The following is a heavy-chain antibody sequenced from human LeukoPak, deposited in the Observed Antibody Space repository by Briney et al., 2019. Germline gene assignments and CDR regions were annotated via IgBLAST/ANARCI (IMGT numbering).Heavy chain of an antibody. CDR1: GRSISSSNW. CDR2: IYHSGST. CDR3: ARLTSSWYQDWYFDL. V-gene: IGHV4-4*02. D-gene: IGHD6-13*01. Sequence: SETLSLTCAVSGRSISSSNWWSWVRQPLGKGLQWIGEIYHSGSTNYNPSLKSRVTISVDKSKNQFSLKLSSVTAADTAVYYCARLTSSWYQDWYFDLWGRGTLVTVSS. J-gene: IGHJ2*01.